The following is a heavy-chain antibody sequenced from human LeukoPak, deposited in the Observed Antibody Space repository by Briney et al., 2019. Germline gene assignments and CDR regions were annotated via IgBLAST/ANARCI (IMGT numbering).Heavy chain of an antibody. J-gene: IGHJ6*03. Sequence: SETLSLTCTVSGDSISSYYWSWIRQPAGKGLEWIGRIYTSGSTNYNPSLKSRVTTSVDTSKNQFSLKLSSVTAADTAVYYCATSPPPYYYYYYMDVWGKGTTVTVSS. CDR1: GDSISSYY. CDR3: ATSPPPYYYYYYMDV. CDR2: IYTSGST. V-gene: IGHV4-4*07.